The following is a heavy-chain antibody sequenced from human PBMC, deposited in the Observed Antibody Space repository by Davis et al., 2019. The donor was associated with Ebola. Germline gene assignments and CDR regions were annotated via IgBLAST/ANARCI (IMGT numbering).Heavy chain of an antibody. Sequence: AASVKVSCKASRYTLTSYDINWVRQAPGQGLEWMGWMNPNSGNTGYAQKFQGRVTMTRNTSISTAYMELNSLRSKDTAVYYCARGLRYYYGMDVWGKGTTVTVSS. CDR1: RYTLTSYD. CDR3: ARGLRYYYGMDV. J-gene: IGHJ6*04. CDR2: MNPNSGNT. D-gene: IGHD2-21*01. V-gene: IGHV1-8*01.